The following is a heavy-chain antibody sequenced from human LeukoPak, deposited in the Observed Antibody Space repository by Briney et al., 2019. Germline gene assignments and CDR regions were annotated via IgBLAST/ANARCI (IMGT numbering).Heavy chain of an antibody. CDR3: ARMDMDTAMVTNYLDH. Sequence: ASVKISCKASGYTFTNNYMHWVRQAPGQGLEWMGVIHPSGSSTNYAQKFQGRVTMTKDTSTSTVYIELSSLRSEDTAVYYCARMDMDTAMVTNYLDHWGQGTPVTVSA. D-gene: IGHD5-18*01. J-gene: IGHJ4*02. CDR1: GYTFTNNY. CDR2: IHPSGSST. V-gene: IGHV1-46*01.